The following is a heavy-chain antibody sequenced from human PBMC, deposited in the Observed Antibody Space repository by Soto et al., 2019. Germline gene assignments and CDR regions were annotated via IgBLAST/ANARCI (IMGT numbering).Heavy chain of an antibody. CDR3: ARDRRREKLVPPPSWYFDL. D-gene: IGHD6-13*01. Sequence: QVQLQESGPGLVKPSETLSLTCTVSGGSISSYYWSWIRQPPGKGLEWIGYIYYSGSTNYNPSLKSRVTISVDTSKNQFSLKLSSVTAADTAVYYCARDRRREKLVPPPSWYFDLWGRGTLVTVSS. J-gene: IGHJ2*01. CDR2: IYYSGST. CDR1: GGSISSYY. V-gene: IGHV4-59*01.